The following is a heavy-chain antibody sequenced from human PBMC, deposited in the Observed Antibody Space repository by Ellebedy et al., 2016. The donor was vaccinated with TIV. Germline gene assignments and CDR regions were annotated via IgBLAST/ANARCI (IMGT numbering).Heavy chain of an antibody. CDR1: GGTFSSYA. CDR2: IIPIFGTA. CDR3: ARDQGDGYNYRYYFDY. J-gene: IGHJ4*02. D-gene: IGHD5-24*01. Sequence: SVKVSXXASGGTFSSYAISWVRQAPGQGLEWMGGIIPIFGTANYAQKFQGRVTITADESTSTAYMELSSLRSEDTAVYYCARDQGDGYNYRYYFDYWGQGTLVTVSS. V-gene: IGHV1-69*13.